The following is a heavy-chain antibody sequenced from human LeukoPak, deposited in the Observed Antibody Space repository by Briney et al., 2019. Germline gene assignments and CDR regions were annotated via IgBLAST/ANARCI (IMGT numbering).Heavy chain of an antibody. D-gene: IGHD3-10*01. V-gene: IGHV4-59*13. CDR3: ARGSGNYYGSGSHRPAL. Sequence: SETLSLTCAVSGGSITNNYWAWIRQPPGKGLEWIGYTHDSGNSNYNPSLRSRVTISIDTSKNQFSLKLTSVTAADTAVYYCARGSGNYYGSGSHRPALWGQGTMVTVSS. CDR2: THDSGNS. CDR1: GGSITNNY. J-gene: IGHJ3*01.